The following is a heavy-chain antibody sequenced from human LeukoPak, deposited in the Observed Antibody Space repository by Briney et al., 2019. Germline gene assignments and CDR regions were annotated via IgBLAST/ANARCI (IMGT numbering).Heavy chain of an antibody. V-gene: IGHV4-59*08. Sequence: PSETLSLTCTVSGGSISSYYWSWIRQPPGKGLEWIGYIYYSGSTNYNPSLKSRVTISVDTSKNQFSLKLSSVTAADTAVYYCARIAARSFDYWGQGTLVTVFS. CDR3: ARIAARSFDY. CDR2: IYYSGST. D-gene: IGHD6-6*01. CDR1: GGSISSYY. J-gene: IGHJ4*02.